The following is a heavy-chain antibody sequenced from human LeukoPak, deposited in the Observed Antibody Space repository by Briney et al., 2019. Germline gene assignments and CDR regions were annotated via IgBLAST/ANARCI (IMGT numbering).Heavy chain of an antibody. J-gene: IGHJ4*02. Sequence: ASVKVSCKGSGYTFTGYYMHWVRQAPGQGLEWMGWINPNSGGTNYAQKFQGRVTMSRDTSISTAYMELSRLRSDDTAVYYCARVGATGTTSPFDYWGQGTLVTVSS. CDR3: ARVGATGTTSPFDY. D-gene: IGHD1-1*01. V-gene: IGHV1-2*02. CDR1: GYTFTGYY. CDR2: INPNSGGT.